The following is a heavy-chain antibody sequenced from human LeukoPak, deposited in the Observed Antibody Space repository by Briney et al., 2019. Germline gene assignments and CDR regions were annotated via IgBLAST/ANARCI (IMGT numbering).Heavy chain of an antibody. CDR1: GFTFSSYR. D-gene: IGHD6-13*01. CDR3: AKFVGSSSWGY. Sequence: PAVSLTLSCAASGFTFSSYRMHWLRQAPGQGLVWGTVISCDGSNKYYAVSVKGRFTISRDNSKITLYLQMNSLRAEDAAVYYCAKFVGSSSWGYWGQGTLVTVSS. J-gene: IGHJ4*02. CDR2: ISCDGSNK. V-gene: IGHV3-30*18.